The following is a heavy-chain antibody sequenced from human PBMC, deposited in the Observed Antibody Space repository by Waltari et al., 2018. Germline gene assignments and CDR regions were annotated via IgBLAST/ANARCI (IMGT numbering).Heavy chain of an antibody. D-gene: IGHD6-13*01. Sequence: QVQLVQSGAEVKKPGASVKVSCKASGYTFTSYDNNWVRQATGQGVEWMGWMNPNSGNTGYAQKFQDRVIMTTNTSISTAYMELSSLRSEDTAVYYCARGTAAGKGANWFDPWGQGTLVIVSS. CDR1: GYTFTSYD. V-gene: IGHV1-8*01. J-gene: IGHJ5*02. CDR3: ARGTAAGKGANWFDP. CDR2: MNPNSGNT.